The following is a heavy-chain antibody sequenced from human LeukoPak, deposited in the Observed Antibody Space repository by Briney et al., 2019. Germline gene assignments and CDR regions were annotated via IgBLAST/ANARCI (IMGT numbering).Heavy chain of an antibody. CDR3: AKDAQRGFDHSNSLEY. V-gene: IGHV3-33*06. CDR2: IWHDGSSR. J-gene: IGHJ4*02. CDR1: GFTFSHYG. Sequence: PGGSLRLSCAASGFTFSHYGMHWVRQAPGKGLEWVAVIWHDGSSRYYADSVKGRFTISRDNSRNTVYLQMNSLRAEDTAVYYCAKDAQRGFDHSNSLEYWGQGNLVTVSS. D-gene: IGHD4-11*01.